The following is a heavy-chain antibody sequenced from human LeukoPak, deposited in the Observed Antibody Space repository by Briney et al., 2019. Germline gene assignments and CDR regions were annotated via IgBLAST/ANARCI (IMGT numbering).Heavy chain of an antibody. J-gene: IGHJ4*02. CDR1: GFTFNSFY. Sequence: GGSLSLSCAPSGFTFNSFYMSWVRQAPGKGLEWLANTKQDGSEKYYVDSVKGRFTISRDNAKNSLYLQMNSLRAEDTAMYYCARGIAVAGTVNYWGKGTLVTVSS. CDR2: TKQDGSEK. CDR3: ARGIAVAGTVNY. D-gene: IGHD6-19*01. V-gene: IGHV3-7*01.